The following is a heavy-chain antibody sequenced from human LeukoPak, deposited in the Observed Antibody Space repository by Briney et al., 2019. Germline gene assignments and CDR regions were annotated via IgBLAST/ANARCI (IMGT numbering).Heavy chain of an antibody. V-gene: IGHV4-38-2*02. CDR3: ARDSSSSWSDY. Sequence: SSETLSLTCTVSGYSISSGYYWGWIRQPPGKGLEWIGSIYHSGSTYYNPSLKSRVTISVDTSKNQFSLKLSSVTAADTAVYYCARDSSSSWSDYWGQGTLVTVSS. J-gene: IGHJ4*02. CDR2: IYHSGST. D-gene: IGHD6-13*01. CDR1: GYSISSGYY.